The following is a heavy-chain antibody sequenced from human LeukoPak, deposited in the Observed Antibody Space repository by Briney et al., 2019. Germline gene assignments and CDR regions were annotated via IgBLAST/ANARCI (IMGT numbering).Heavy chain of an antibody. Sequence: PGGSLRLSCAASGFTFSSYWMHWVRQAPGKGLVWVSRINSDGSSTSYADSVKGRFTISRDNAKNTLYLQMNSLRAEDTAVYYCARGREDYYDSSGYPPPLDYWGQGTLVTVSS. D-gene: IGHD3-22*01. V-gene: IGHV3-74*01. CDR2: INSDGSST. J-gene: IGHJ4*02. CDR3: ARGREDYYDSSGYPPPLDY. CDR1: GFTFSSYW.